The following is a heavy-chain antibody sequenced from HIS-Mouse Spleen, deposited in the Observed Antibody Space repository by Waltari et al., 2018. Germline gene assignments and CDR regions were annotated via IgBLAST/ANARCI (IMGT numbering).Heavy chain of an antibody. CDR2: ISYDGSNK. J-gene: IGHJ4*02. Sequence: QVQLVESGGGVVQPGRSLRLHCAASGFNFSSHGMHWVRRAPGKGLEWVAVISYDGSNKYYADSVKGRFTISRDNSKNTLYLQMNSLRAEDTAVYYCAKDKHHAFDYWGQGTLVTVSS. CDR3: AKDKHHAFDY. CDR1: GFNFSSHG. V-gene: IGHV3-30*18.